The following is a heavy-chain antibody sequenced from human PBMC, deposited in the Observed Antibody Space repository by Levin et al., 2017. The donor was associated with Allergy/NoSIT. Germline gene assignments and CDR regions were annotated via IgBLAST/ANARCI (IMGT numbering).Heavy chain of an antibody. CDR1: GGSISSYY. V-gene: IGHV4-59*01. CDR2: IYYSGST. J-gene: IGHJ4*02. Sequence: AETLSLTCSVSGGSISSYYWSWIRQPPGKGLEWIGYIYYSGSTNYNPSLKSRVTISVDTSKNHFSLKLSSVTAADTAVYYCAGSGYYYLAYWGQGTLVTVSS. D-gene: IGHD3-22*01. CDR3: AGSGYYYLAY.